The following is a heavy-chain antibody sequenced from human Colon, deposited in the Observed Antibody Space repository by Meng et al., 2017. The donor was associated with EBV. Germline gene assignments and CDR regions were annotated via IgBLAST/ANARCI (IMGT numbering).Heavy chain of an antibody. J-gene: IGHJ4*02. D-gene: IGHD2-2*01. V-gene: IGHV4-61*01. CDR1: GGSVSSETYY. Sequence: GQLRESGPGLVKPSETLSLTCSVSGGSVSSETYYWNWIRQPPGKALEWIGYVSYSGGTNYNPSLKNRVTISVDTSKNQVSLRLSSVTAADTAVFYCARAVGPDCSSTSCPFDYWGQGTLVTVSS. CDR3: ARAVGPDCSSTSCPFDY. CDR2: VSYSGGT.